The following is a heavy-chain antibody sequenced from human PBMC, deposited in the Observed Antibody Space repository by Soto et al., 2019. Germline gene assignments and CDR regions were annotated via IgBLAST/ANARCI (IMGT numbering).Heavy chain of an antibody. CDR1: GLTFSIYT. D-gene: IGHD1-1*01. Sequence: EIQLVESGGGLVKPGGSLRLSCAASGLTFSIYTMNWVRQAPGKGLEFVSSIGRTGIDRYYIDSVKGRFTISRDNAQKSLYLKMNSLRVEDTALYYWVCDDNRRFWGQGTLVTVSS. CDR3: VCDDNRRF. V-gene: IGHV3-21*01. J-gene: IGHJ4*02. CDR2: IGRTGIDR.